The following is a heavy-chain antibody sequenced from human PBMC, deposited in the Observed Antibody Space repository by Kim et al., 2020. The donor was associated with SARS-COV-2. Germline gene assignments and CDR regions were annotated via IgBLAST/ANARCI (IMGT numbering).Heavy chain of an antibody. V-gene: IGHV3-53*01. J-gene: IGHJ3*02. CDR3: ARVGVITIFGVVILDAFDI. Sequence: GRFTISRDKSKNTLYLQMNSLGAEDTAVYYCARVGVITIFGVVILDAFDIWGQGTMVTVSS. D-gene: IGHD3-3*01.